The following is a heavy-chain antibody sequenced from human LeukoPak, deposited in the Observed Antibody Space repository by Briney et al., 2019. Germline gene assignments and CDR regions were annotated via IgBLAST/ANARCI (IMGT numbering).Heavy chain of an antibody. Sequence: PSETLSLTCTVSGGSISSYYWSWIRQSPGKGLEWIGYINYSGSTNYNPSLKSRVTISADTPKMQFSLKLTSVTAADTAVYYCASMASAAAPFDYWGQGTLVTVSS. CDR2: INYSGST. V-gene: IGHV4-59*01. CDR3: ASMASAAAPFDY. J-gene: IGHJ4*02. D-gene: IGHD2-2*01. CDR1: GGSISSYY.